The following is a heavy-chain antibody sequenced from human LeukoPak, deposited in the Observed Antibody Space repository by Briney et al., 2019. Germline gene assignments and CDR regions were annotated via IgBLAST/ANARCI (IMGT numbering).Heavy chain of an antibody. V-gene: IGHV4-61*01. CDR3: ARTTEGGYTYGYFYYYYMDV. CDR1: GYSISSGYY. Sequence: SETLSLTCTVSGYSISSGYYWSWIRQPPGKGLEWIGYIYYSGSTNYKSSLKSRVTISVDTSKNQFSLKLSSVTAADTAVYYCARTTEGGYTYGYFYYYYMDVWGKGTTVTISS. CDR2: IYYSGST. D-gene: IGHD5-18*01. J-gene: IGHJ6*03.